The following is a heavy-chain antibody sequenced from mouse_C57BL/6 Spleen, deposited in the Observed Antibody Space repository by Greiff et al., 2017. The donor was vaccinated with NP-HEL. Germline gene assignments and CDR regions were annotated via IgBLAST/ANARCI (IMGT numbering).Heavy chain of an antibody. V-gene: IGHV1-15*01. Sequence: QVQLQQSGAELVRPGASVTLSCKASGYTFTDYEMHWVKQTPVHGLEWIGAIDPETGGTAYNQKFKGKAILTADKSSSTAYMELRSLTSEDSAVYYCTRENDYPFAYWGQGTLVTVSA. CDR1: GYTFTDYE. J-gene: IGHJ3*01. CDR2: IDPETGGT. D-gene: IGHD2-4*01. CDR3: TRENDYPFAY.